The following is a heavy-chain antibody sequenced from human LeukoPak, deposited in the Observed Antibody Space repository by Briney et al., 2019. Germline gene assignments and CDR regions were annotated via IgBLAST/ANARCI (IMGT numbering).Heavy chain of an antibody. J-gene: IGHJ4*02. D-gene: IGHD3-22*01. V-gene: IGHV3-23*01. CDR2: ISGSGGST. Sequence: PGGSLRLSCAASGFTFSSYAMSWVRQVPGKGLEWVSAISGSGGSTYYADSVKGRFTISRDNSKNTLYLQMNSLRVEDTAVYYCAKDDYYDSSGYSYEHTAPFDYWGQGTLVTVSS. CDR3: AKDDYYDSSGYSYEHTAPFDY. CDR1: GFTFSSYA.